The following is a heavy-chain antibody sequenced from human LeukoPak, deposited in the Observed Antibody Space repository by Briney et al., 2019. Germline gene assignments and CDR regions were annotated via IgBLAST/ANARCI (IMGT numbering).Heavy chain of an antibody. CDR1: GFTFSSYA. CDR3: ASDDYSNSYYYYYYGMDV. Sequence: QTGGSLRLSCAASGFTFSSYAMSWVRQAPGKGLEWVSAISGSGGSTYYADSVKGRFTISRDNSKNTLYLQMNSLRAEDTAVYYCASDDYSNSYYYYYYGMDVWGQGTTVTVSS. CDR2: ISGSGGST. V-gene: IGHV3-23*01. J-gene: IGHJ6*02. D-gene: IGHD4-11*01.